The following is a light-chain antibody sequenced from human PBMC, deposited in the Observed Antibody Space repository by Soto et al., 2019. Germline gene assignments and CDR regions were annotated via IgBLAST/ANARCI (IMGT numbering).Light chain of an antibody. CDR3: QQHGSSHLT. V-gene: IGKV3-20*01. Sequence: EIVLTQSPGTLSLSPGERATLSCRASQSVSSSYLAWYQQKPGQTPRLLIYGASSRATGIPDRFSGSGSGRDFTLTISRMEPEDFAVYFCQQHGSSHLTFGGRTKVDIK. CDR1: QSVSSSY. CDR2: GAS. J-gene: IGKJ4*01.